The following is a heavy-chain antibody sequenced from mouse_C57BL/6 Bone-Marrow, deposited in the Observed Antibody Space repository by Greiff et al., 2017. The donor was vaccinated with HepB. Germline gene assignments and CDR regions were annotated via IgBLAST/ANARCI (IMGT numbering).Heavy chain of an antibody. CDR2: IYYSGTI. CDR1: GISITTGNYR. V-gene: IGHV3-5*01. Sequence: EVKLMESGPGLVKPSQTVFLTCTVTGISITTGNYRWSWIRQFPGNKLEWIGYIYYSGTITYNPSLTSRTTITRDTPKNQFFLEMNSLTAEDTATYYCARHYYGLAMDYWGQGTSVTVSS. J-gene: IGHJ4*01. CDR3: ARHYYGLAMDY. D-gene: IGHD1-2*01.